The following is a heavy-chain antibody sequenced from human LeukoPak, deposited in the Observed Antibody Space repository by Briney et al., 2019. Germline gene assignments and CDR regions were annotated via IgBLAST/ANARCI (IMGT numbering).Heavy chain of an antibody. J-gene: IGHJ4*02. CDR2: AYYRSKWNI. Sequence: PSQTLSLTCAISGDSFSGSPAVWNWIRQSPARGLEWLGRAYYRSKWNIDYAESVKGRIVITPDTSKNQFSLHLNSVTPEDTAVYFCARGSVRGSTNFDYWGQGTLVTVSS. CDR1: GDSFSGSPAV. D-gene: IGHD3-10*01. CDR3: ARGSVRGSTNFDY. V-gene: IGHV6-1*01.